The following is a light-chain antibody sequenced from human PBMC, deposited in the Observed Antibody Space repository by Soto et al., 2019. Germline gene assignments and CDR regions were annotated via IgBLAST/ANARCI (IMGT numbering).Light chain of an antibody. CDR2: GAS. CDR1: QSVSSN. CDR3: QQYNNWPPAT. J-gene: IGKJ5*01. V-gene: IGKV3D-15*01. Sequence: EIVMTQSPATLSVSPGERATLSVSASQSVSSNLAWYQQKPGQAPRLLIYGASTRATGIPARFSGSGSGTEFTLTISSLQSEDFAVYYCQQYNNWPPATFGQGTRLQLK.